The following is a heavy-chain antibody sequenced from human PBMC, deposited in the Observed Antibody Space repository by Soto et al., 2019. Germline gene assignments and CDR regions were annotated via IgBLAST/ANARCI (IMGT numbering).Heavy chain of an antibody. Sequence: EVQLVESEGGLVQPGGSLRLSCEASGFIFTTSDMSWVRQAPGKGLEWISSITITGDTTHYADSVKGRFTISRDNSRNTVYLQKNSLGVGDPAVYYWAKGGGGDHGYWGQGTLVAVSS. CDR1: GFIFTTSD. D-gene: IGHD2-21*02. CDR2: ITITGDTT. CDR3: AKGGGGDHGY. V-gene: IGHV3-23*04. J-gene: IGHJ4*02.